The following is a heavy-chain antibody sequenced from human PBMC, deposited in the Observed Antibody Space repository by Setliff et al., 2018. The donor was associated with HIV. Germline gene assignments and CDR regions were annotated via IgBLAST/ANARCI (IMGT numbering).Heavy chain of an antibody. Sequence: SETLSLTCTVSGGSITNSNYYWGWFRQPPGKGLEWIGAIYYTENTYYNPSLKSRVTMSVDTSKNQFSLKLRSVTAAETAVYFCATLRWLRSKHSDYWGQGILVTVSS. D-gene: IGHD5-12*01. CDR1: GGSITNSNYY. J-gene: IGHJ4*01. V-gene: IGHV4-39*01. CDR2: IYYTENT. CDR3: ATLRWLRSKHSDY.